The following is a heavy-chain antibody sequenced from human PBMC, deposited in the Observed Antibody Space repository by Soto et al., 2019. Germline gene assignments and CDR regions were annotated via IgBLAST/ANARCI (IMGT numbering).Heavy chain of an antibody. CDR2: IYWDDDK. CDR3: AHTWAGYYDFWSGSQQYNWFDP. J-gene: IGHJ5*02. V-gene: IGHV2-5*02. Sequence: SGPTRVNPTRTLTLTCTFSGFALSTSGVGVGWIRQPPGKALEWLALIYWDDDKRYSPSLKSRLTITKDTSKNQVVLTMTNMDPVDTATYYCAHTWAGYYDFWSGSQQYNWFDPWGQGTLVTVSS. CDR1: GFALSTSGVG. D-gene: IGHD3-3*01.